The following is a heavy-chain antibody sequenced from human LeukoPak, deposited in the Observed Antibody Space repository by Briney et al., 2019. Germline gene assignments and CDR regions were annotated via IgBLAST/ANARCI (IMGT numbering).Heavy chain of an antibody. Sequence: SETLSLTCTVSGGSISNYYWSWIRQPAGKGLDWIGHIYTSASTNYNPSLKSRVTMSLDTSKNQFSLELNSVTAADTAAYYCARVDTSGWHYFDDWGQGTLVTVSS. D-gene: IGHD6-19*01. V-gene: IGHV4-4*07. CDR3: ARVDTSGWHYFDD. CDR1: GGSISNYY. CDR2: IYTSAST. J-gene: IGHJ4*02.